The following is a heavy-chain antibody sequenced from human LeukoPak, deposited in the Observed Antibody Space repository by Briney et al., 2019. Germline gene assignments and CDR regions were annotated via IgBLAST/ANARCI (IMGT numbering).Heavy chain of an antibody. CDR3: ARGSSR. J-gene: IGHJ4*02. Sequence: SEKVSCKASGGTFSAYGISWVRQAPGQGLEWMGRIIPVFGIVYYAQKFQGRVTITADRSTSSAYMELSSLRSEDTAVYYCARGSSRWGQGTLVTVSS. V-gene: IGHV1-69*04. CDR1: GGTFSAYG. CDR2: IIPVFGIV. D-gene: IGHD6-13*01.